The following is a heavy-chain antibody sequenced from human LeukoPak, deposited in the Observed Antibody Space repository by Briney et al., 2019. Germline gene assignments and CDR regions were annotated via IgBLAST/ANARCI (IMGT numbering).Heavy chain of an antibody. Sequence: KPSETLSLTCTVSGGSVSSGSYYWSWIRQPPGKGLEWIGYIYYSGSTNYNPSLKSRVTISVDTSKNQFSLKLSSVTAADTAVYYCARRYVRSAFDYWGQGTLVTVSS. V-gene: IGHV4-61*01. CDR3: ARRYVRSAFDY. CDR1: GGSVSSGSYY. J-gene: IGHJ4*02. D-gene: IGHD2-15*01. CDR2: IYYSGST.